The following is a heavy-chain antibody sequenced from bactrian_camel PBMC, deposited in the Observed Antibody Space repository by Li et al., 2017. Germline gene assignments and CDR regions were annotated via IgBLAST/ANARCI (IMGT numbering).Heavy chain of an antibody. CDR3: ATRTTRCYFGFNSAVHA. J-gene: IGHJ6*01. Sequence: HVQLVESGGGSVQPGGSLRLSCEVSGYTYKRPCMGWFRQAPGKERELIASVHTSSGRSYYADSVKDRFTISRDDARNTVTLQMNDLKPDDTAMYYCATRTTRCYFGFNSAVHAWGQGTQVTVS. CDR2: VHTSSGRS. V-gene: IGHV3S60*01. CDR1: GYTYKRPC. D-gene: IGHD1*01.